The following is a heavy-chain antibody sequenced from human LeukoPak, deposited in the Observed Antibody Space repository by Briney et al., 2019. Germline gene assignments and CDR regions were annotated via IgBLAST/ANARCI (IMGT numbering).Heavy chain of an antibody. D-gene: IGHD3-10*01. Sequence: SETLSLTCTVSGGSITSRSNYWGWIRQPPGKGLEWIGSINYSGSTYYNPSLKSRVTISVDTSKNQFSLKLSSVTAADTAVYYCARRSYYYGSGSYYKRGPFDYWGQGTLVTVSS. CDR2: INYSGST. V-gene: IGHV4-39*07. J-gene: IGHJ4*02. CDR1: GGSITSRSNY. CDR3: ARRSYYYGSGSYYKRGPFDY.